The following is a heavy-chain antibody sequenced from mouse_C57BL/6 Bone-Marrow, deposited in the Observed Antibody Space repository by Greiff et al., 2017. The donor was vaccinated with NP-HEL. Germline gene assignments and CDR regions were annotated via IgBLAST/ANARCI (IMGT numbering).Heavy chain of an antibody. CDR1: GYTFTSYG. CDR2: IYPRSGNT. Sequence: VHLVESGAELARPGASVKLSCKASGYTFTSYGISWVKQRTGQGLEWIGEIYPRSGNTYYNEKFKGKATLTADKSSSTAYMELRSLTSEDSAVYFCARWGNLYYYASYFDYWGQGTTLTVSS. CDR3: ARWGNLYYYASYFDY. J-gene: IGHJ2*01. D-gene: IGHD1-1*01. V-gene: IGHV1-81*01.